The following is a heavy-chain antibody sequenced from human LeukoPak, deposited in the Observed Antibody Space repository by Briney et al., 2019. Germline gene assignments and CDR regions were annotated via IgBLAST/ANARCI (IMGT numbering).Heavy chain of an antibody. Sequence: PGRSLRLSCAASGFTFSNYEMNWVRQAPGKGRERVSYISSSGTVIYYADSVKGRFTISRDNAKNSLYLQMNSLRAEDTAVYYCSRDGELHEWIYDAFDIWGQGTMVTVSS. CDR2: ISSSGTVI. CDR1: GFTFSNYE. D-gene: IGHD1-26*01. J-gene: IGHJ3*02. V-gene: IGHV3-48*03. CDR3: SRDGELHEWIYDAFDI.